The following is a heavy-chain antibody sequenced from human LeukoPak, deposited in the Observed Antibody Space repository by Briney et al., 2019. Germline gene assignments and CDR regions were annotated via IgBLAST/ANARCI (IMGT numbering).Heavy chain of an antibody. CDR3: AKVRFGVTARYYFDY. V-gene: IGHV3-23*01. CDR1: GFTFDDYA. D-gene: IGHD3-10*01. J-gene: IGHJ4*02. Sequence: GGSLRLSCAASGFTFDDYAMHWVRQAPGKGLEWVSVISGSGASTYYADSVKGRFTISRDNSKNTLCLQMNSLRAEDTAVYYCAKVRFGVTARYYFDYWGQGTLVTVSS. CDR2: ISGSGAST.